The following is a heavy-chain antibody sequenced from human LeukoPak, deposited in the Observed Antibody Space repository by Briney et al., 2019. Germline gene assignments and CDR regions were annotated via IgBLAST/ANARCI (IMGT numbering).Heavy chain of an antibody. CDR3: ARHGYGSSSELSY. CDR1: GGSISSSSYF. V-gene: IGHV4-39*01. J-gene: IGHJ4*02. Sequence: NLSETLSLTCTVSGGSISSSSYFWAWIRQPPGKGLEWIGSIYYSGSTYYNPSLKSRVTISVDTSKNQFSLKLSSVTAADTAVYYCARHGYGSSSELSYWGQGTLVTVSS. CDR2: IYYSGST. D-gene: IGHD6-6*01.